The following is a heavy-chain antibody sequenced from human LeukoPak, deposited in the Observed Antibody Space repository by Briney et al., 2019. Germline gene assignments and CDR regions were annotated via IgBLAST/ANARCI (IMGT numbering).Heavy chain of an antibody. CDR1: AFDFSSHA. D-gene: IGHD3-10*01. CDR2: ISISGSKR. J-gene: IGHJ4*02. V-gene: IGHV3-23*01. Sequence: QSGGSLRLSCAASAFDFSSHAMTWVRQAPGKGLEWVSAISISGSKRYYADSVKGRFTISRDNSKNTLYLQMDSLRAEDTAVYYCANEIRPKDYWGQGTLVTVSS. CDR3: ANEIRPKDY.